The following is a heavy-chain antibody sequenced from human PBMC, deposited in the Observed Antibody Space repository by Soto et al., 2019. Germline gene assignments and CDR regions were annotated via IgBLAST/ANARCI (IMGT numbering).Heavy chain of an antibody. V-gene: IGHV3-7*05. CDR3: ARDSSSSGGLDV. CDR2: IKQDGSEQ. J-gene: IGHJ6*02. CDR1: GLIFSNYW. D-gene: IGHD6-6*01. Sequence: PGGSLRLSCAASGLIFSNYWMNWVRQAPGKGPEWVANIKQDGSEQYYVDSVKGRFTISRDNAMSSLSLQMNSLRAEDTAVYYCARDSSSSGGLDVWGQGTTVTVSS.